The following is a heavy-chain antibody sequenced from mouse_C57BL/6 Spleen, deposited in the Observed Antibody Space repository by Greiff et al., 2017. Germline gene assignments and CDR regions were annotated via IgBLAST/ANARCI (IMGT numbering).Heavy chain of an antibody. CDR2: IRNKANGYTT. CDR1: GFTFTDYY. CDR3: ARYYTRGYFDY. V-gene: IGHV7-3*01. J-gene: IGHJ2*01. D-gene: IGHD2-12*01. Sequence: EVKLVESGGGLVQPGGSLSLSCAASGFTFTDYYMSWVRQPPGKALGWLGFIRNKANGYTTEYSASVKGRFTISRDNSQSILYLQMNALRAEDSATYYCARYYTRGYFDYWGQGTTLTVSS.